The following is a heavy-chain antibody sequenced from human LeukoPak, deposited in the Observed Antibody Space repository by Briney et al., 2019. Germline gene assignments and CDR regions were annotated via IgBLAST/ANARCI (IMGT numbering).Heavy chain of an antibody. D-gene: IGHD3-22*01. CDR1: GYTFTGYY. V-gene: IGHV1-2*02. CDR2: INPNSGGT. CDR3: ARTDYYYYDSSGPVFDY. Sequence: GASVKVSCKASGYTFTGYYMHWVRQAPGQGLEWMGWINPNSGGTNYAQKFQGRVTMTRDTSISTAYMELSRLRSDDTAVYYCARTDYYYYDSSGPVFDYWGQGTLVTVSS. J-gene: IGHJ4*02.